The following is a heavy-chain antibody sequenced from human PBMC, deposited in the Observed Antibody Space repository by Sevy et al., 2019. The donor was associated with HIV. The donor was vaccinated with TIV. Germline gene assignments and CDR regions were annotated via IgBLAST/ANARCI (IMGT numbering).Heavy chain of an antibody. CDR2: ISYDGSNK. V-gene: IGHV3-30-3*01. CDR1: GFTFSSYA. D-gene: IGHD2-15*01. Sequence: GESLKISCAASGFTFSSYAMHWVRQAPGKGLEWVAVISYDGSNKYYADSVKGRFTISRDNSKKTLYLQMNSLRAEDTAVYYCARDESRILHGGRPRKGSGMDVWGQGTTVTVSS. CDR3: ARDESRILHGGRPRKGSGMDV. J-gene: IGHJ6*02.